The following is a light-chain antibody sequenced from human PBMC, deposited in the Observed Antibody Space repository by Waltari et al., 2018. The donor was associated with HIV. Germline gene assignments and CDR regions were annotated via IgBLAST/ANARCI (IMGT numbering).Light chain of an antibody. CDR2: WAS. V-gene: IGKV4-1*01. J-gene: IGKJ1*01. CDR1: QSVLFSSNNKNY. CDR3: QQYYSTPPT. Sequence: DIVMTQSPDSLAVSLGERATINCKSSQSVLFSSNNKNYLAWYQLKPGQPPRLLIYWASTRESGVPDRFSGSGSGTDFTLTISSLQAEDVAVYYCQQYYSTPPTFSQGTKVEIK.